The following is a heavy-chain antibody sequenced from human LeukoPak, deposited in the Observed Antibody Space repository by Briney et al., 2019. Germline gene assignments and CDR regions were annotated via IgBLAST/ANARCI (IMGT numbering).Heavy chain of an antibody. CDR2: ISAYNGNT. D-gene: IGHD6-13*01. V-gene: IGHV1-18*01. Sequence: ASVKVSCKASGYTFTTYDINWVRQAPGQGLEWMGWISAYNGNTNYAQKLQGRVTMTTDTSTSTAYMELRSLRSDDTAVYYCARDGAAAGMNWFDPWGQGTLVTVSS. J-gene: IGHJ5*02. CDR3: ARDGAAAGMNWFDP. CDR1: GYTFTTYD.